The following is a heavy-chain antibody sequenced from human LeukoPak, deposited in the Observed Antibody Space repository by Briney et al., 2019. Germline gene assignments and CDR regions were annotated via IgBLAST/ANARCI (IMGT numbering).Heavy chain of an antibody. CDR3: AKLCELEHIPF. Sequence: SETLSLTCTVSGGSLNSRLDDWGWIRQPPGKGLEWIGTIYYTGNTYFNPSLKSRVTISVDTSRNQFSLKLSSVTAADTSVYYCAKLCELEHIPFWRQGALVTVSS. CDR2: IYYTGNT. V-gene: IGHV4-39*01. CDR1: GGSLNSRLDD. J-gene: IGHJ4*02. D-gene: IGHD1/OR15-1a*01.